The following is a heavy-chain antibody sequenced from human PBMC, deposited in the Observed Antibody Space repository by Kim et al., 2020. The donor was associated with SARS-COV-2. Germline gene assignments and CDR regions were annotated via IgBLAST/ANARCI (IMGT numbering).Heavy chain of an antibody. CDR1: EFTFASYA. CDR3: AEGPIAVNDGPPFCAHILDSWR. CDR2: ISVSGTST. Sequence: GGSLRLSCAASEFTFASYAMSWVRQAPGKGLEWVSGISVSGTSTNYADSVKGRFAISRDNSKNMFFLQMNNLRAEDTAMYYCAEGPIAVNDGPPFCAHILDSWRWGNG. V-gene: IGHV3-23*01. J-gene: IGHJ6*03. D-gene: IGHD6-19*01.